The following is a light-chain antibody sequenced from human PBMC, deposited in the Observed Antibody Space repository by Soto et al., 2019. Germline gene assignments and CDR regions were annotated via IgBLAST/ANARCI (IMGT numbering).Light chain of an antibody. CDR2: GAS. J-gene: IGKJ2*01. Sequence: EIVLTQSPGTLSLSPGERATLACRASQSVSSTYLAWYQQKPGQAPMLLIYGASSKATSIPDRFSGSGSGTDFTHTISRLDPEDFAVYYCQQYASSPVYTFGQGTQVEIK. V-gene: IGKV3-20*01. CDR3: QQYASSPVYT. CDR1: QSVSSTY.